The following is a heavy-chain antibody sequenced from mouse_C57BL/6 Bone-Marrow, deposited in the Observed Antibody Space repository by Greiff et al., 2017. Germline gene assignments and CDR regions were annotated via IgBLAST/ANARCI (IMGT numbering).Heavy chain of an antibody. Sequence: QVQLQQSGPELVKPGASVQISCKASGYTFTDYYINWVKQRPGQGLEWIGWIFPGSGSTYYNEKFKGKATLTVDKSSSTAYMLLSSLTSEDSAVYFCARAITTVVASDYWGQGTTLTVSS. J-gene: IGHJ2*01. CDR2: IFPGSGST. CDR1: GYTFTDYY. D-gene: IGHD1-1*01. V-gene: IGHV1-75*01. CDR3: ARAITTVVASDY.